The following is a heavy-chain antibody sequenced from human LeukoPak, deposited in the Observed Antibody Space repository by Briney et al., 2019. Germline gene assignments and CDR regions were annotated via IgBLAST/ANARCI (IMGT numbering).Heavy chain of an antibody. CDR2: LYSDGNT. V-gene: IGHV3-53*01. D-gene: IGHD1-14*01. CDR1: GFTVITND. J-gene: IGHJ4*02. Sequence: GGSLRLSCAASGFTVITNDMTWVRQAPGKGLEWVSVLYSDGNTKYADSVQGRFTISRDNSKNTLYLEMNSLSPDDTAVYYCARGEEPLAANTLAYWGQGTLVTVSS. CDR3: ARGEEPLAANTLAY.